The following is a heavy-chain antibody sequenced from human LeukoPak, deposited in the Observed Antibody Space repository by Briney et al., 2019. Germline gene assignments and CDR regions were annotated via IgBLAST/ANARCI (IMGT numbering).Heavy chain of an antibody. CDR1: GYTFTGYY. CDR3: AREGGPTGGAQDY. D-gene: IGHD1-1*01. Sequence: ASVKVSCKAFGYTFTGYYMHWVRQAPGQGLERMGWMNPNSGGTNYAQKLQGRVTMTTDTSTSTAYMELRSLRSDDTAVYYCAREGGPTGGAQDYWGQGTLVTVSS. CDR2: MNPNSGGT. J-gene: IGHJ4*02. V-gene: IGHV1-2*02.